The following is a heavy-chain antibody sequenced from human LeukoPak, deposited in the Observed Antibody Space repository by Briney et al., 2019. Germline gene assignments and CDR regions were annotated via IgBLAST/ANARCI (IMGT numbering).Heavy chain of an antibody. D-gene: IGHD3-22*01. J-gene: IGHJ4*02. CDR1: GFTFSSYE. V-gene: IGHV3-48*03. Sequence: GGSLRLSCAASGFTFSSYEMNWVRQAPGKGLEWVSYISSSGSTIYYADSVKGRFTIPRDNAKNSLYLQMNSLRAEDTAVYYCARSQGYYDSSGYYILWGQGTLVTVSS. CDR2: ISSSGSTI. CDR3: ARSQGYYDSSGYYIL.